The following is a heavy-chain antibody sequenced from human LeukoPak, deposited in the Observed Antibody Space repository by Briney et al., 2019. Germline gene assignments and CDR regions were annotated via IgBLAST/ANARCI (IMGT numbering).Heavy chain of an antibody. D-gene: IGHD2-2*01. Sequence: ASVKVSCKASGYTFTGYYMHWVRQAPGQGLEWMGWISPNSGGTNYAQRFQGWVTMTRDTSISTAYMELSRLRSDDTAVYYCARDRVPGRYYYGMDVWGKGTTVTVSS. CDR2: ISPNSGGT. J-gene: IGHJ6*04. CDR3: ARDRVPGRYYYGMDV. CDR1: GYTFTGYY. V-gene: IGHV1-2*04.